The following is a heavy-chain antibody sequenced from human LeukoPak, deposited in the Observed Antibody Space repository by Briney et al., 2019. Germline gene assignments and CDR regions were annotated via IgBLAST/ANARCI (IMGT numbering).Heavy chain of an antibody. D-gene: IGHD4-11*01. V-gene: IGHV3-21*01. CDR1: GLTFSSYS. J-gene: IGHJ4*02. CDR2: ISSSSSYI. Sequence: GGSLRLSCAASGLTFSSYSMSWVRQAPGKGLEWVSSISSSSSYIYYADSVKGRFTISRDNAKNSLYLQMNSLRAEDTAVYYCARGNYGLFDYWGQGTLVTVSS. CDR3: ARGNYGLFDY.